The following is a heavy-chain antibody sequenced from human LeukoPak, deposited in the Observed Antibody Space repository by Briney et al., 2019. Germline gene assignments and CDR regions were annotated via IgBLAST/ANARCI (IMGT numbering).Heavy chain of an antibody. CDR1: GFTFSSYS. Sequence: GGSLRLSCAASGFTFSSYSMNWVRQAPGKGLEWVSFISTSSSYIYYTDSVKGRFTISRDNAKNSLYLQMNSLRAEDTAVYYCARDVNWNYCDYWGHGTLVTVSS. CDR3: ARDVNWNYCDY. CDR2: ISTSSSYI. V-gene: IGHV3-21*01. J-gene: IGHJ4*01. D-gene: IGHD1-20*01.